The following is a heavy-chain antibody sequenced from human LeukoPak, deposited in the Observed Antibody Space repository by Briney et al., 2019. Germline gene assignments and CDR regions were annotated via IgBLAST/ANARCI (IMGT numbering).Heavy chain of an antibody. V-gene: IGHV3-21*01. Sequence: RGSLRLSFAASGFTFSSYSMNWVRQAPGKGLEWVSSISSSSSYIYYADSVKGRFTISRDNAKNSLYLQMNSLRAEDTAVYYCARAYCGGDCYSPYAFDIWGQGTMVTVSS. D-gene: IGHD2-21*01. CDR3: ARAYCGGDCYSPYAFDI. CDR2: ISSSSSYI. J-gene: IGHJ3*02. CDR1: GFTFSSYS.